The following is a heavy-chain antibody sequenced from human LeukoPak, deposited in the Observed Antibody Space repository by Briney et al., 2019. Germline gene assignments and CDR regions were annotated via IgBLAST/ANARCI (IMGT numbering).Heavy chain of an antibody. CDR3: ARGRGYCSGGSCFRWGMDV. J-gene: IGHJ6*02. D-gene: IGHD2-15*01. CDR1: GGSIISSSYY. CDR2: IYYTGAT. V-gene: IGHV4-39*07. Sequence: SETLSLTCTVSGGSIISSSYYWGWIRQPPGKGLEWIGNIYYTGATYYNPSLKSRGTISVDTSKNQFSLKLSSVTAADTAVYYCARGRGYCSGGSCFRWGMDVWGQGTTVTVSS.